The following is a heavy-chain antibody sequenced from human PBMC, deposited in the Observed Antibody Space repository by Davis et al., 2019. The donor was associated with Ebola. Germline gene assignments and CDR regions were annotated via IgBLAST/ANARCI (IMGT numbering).Heavy chain of an antibody. CDR3: ARRDQNYYYGMDV. Sequence: GESLNISCQSSGHSFLNYWISWVRHMPGRGLAWIGRIDPSDSYTDYSPSFEGHVSISVDTSTNNAYLQWSSLQPSDTAMYYCARRDQNYYYGMDVWGQGTMVTVSS. CDR2: IDPSDSYT. CDR1: GHSFLNYW. J-gene: IGHJ6*02. V-gene: IGHV5-10-1*01.